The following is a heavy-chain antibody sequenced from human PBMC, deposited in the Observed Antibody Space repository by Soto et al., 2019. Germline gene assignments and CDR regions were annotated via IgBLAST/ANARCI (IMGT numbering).Heavy chain of an antibody. CDR1: GYTFTSYG. V-gene: IGHV1-18*01. CDR2: ISAYNGNT. CDR3: ASGRPGYSSGRDVFDI. D-gene: IGHD6-25*01. Sequence: GASVKVSCKASGYTFTSYGISWVRQAPGQGLEWMGWISAYNGNTNYAQKLQGRVTMTTDTSTSTAYMELRSLRSDDTAVYYCASGRPGYSSGRDVFDIWGQGTMVTVSS. J-gene: IGHJ3*02.